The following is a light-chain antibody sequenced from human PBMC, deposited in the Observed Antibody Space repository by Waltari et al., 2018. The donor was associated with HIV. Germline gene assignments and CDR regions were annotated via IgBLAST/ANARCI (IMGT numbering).Light chain of an antibody. Sequence: DIVLTQSPAPLSLSPGERATLSCRASQRGGRYVAGDQQKPGQAPRRRIYEAARRATDSPARGRGSGAGTDVTLTISSLEPEDFAVYYGQQRSNWPLTGGGGTKVESK. J-gene: IGKJ4*02. CDR2: EAA. V-gene: IGKV3-11*01. CDR3: QQRSNWPLT. CDR1: QRGGRY.